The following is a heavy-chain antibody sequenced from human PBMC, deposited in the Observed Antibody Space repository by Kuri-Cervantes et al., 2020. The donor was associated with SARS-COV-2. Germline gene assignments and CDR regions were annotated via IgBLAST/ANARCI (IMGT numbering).Heavy chain of an antibody. J-gene: IGHJ4*02. V-gene: IGHV3-74*01. D-gene: IGHD4-23*01. CDR2: IKSDGSST. CDR1: GFTFSDYS. CDR3: ARDVTGGNSHYDF. Sequence: GEFLKISCAVSGFTFSDYSMHWVRQGPGRGLVWVSRIKSDGSSTSYADSVEGRFTISRDKAKNNLYLQMNSLRAEDTAVYYCARDVTGGNSHYDFWGQGALVTGSS.